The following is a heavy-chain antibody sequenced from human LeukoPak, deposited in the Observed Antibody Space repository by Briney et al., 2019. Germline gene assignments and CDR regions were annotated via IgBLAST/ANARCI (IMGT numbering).Heavy chain of an antibody. Sequence: ETLSLPCTVSGYPISSCRVYFWGWVRQPAGEGLECIGSIHHSGGTYNNPSLKSRVTISVDTSKTQFSLKLSSVTAADTAVYYCARDMTTVGKLAFDIWGQGTMVTVSS. J-gene: IGHJ3*02. CDR1: GYPISSCRVYF. CDR2: IHHSGGT. CDR3: ARDMTTVGKLAFDI. V-gene: IGHV4-38-2*02. D-gene: IGHD4-23*01.